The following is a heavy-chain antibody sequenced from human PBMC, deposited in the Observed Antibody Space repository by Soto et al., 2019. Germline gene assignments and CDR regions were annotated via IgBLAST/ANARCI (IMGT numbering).Heavy chain of an antibody. CDR1: GGSISSYY. Sequence: SETLSLTCTVAGGSISSYYWSCIRQPPGKGLEWIGYIYYTGTTNYNPSLKSRVTVSGDTSKNDFSLKLTSVTAADTAVYYCARSTGYGDSYFDYWGRGTLVTVSS. CDR2: IYYTGTT. CDR3: ARSTGYGDSYFDY. V-gene: IGHV4-59*01. J-gene: IGHJ4*02. D-gene: IGHD4-17*01.